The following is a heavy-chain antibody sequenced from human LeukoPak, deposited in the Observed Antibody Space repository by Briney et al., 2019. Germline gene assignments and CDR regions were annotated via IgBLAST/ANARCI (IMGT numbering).Heavy chain of an antibody. D-gene: IGHD6-19*01. V-gene: IGHV1-2*02. Sequence: ASVTVSCKASGYTFTGYYMHWVRQAPGQGLEGMGWINPNSGGTNYAQKFQGRVTMTRDTSISTAYMELSRLRSDDTAVYYCARGDSIAVAGVEYYFDYWGQGTLVTVSS. CDR3: ARGDSIAVAGVEYYFDY. CDR2: INPNSGGT. J-gene: IGHJ4*02. CDR1: GYTFTGYY.